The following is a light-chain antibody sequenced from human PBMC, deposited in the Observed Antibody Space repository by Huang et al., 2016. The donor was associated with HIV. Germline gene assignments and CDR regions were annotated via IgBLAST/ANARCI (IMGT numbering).Light chain of an antibody. Sequence: DIQMTQSPSSLSASVGDRVTITCRASQTISTYLSWYQQKPGRAPKLVIYAATTLQSGVPSRVSGSGSGTDFTLTISSLQPEDFATYYCQQSYSTPRTFGQGTKVEI. V-gene: IGKV1-39*01. CDR3: QQSYSTPRT. CDR2: AAT. CDR1: QTISTY. J-gene: IGKJ1*01.